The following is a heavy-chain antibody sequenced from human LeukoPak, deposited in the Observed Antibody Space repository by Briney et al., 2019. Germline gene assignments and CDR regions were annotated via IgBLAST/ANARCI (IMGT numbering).Heavy chain of an antibody. CDR2: ITSKADGGTR. Sequence: KTGGSLRLSCTASGLSFSNAWVSWVRQAPGKGLEWVGRITSKADGGTRDYAAPVKGRFTISRDDSKNTLYLQMNSLKTEDTAVYYCTTPERYYYDTSDFYGSPYWGQGTLVTVSS. V-gene: IGHV3-15*01. J-gene: IGHJ4*02. CDR1: GLSFSNAW. CDR3: TTPERYYYDTSDFYGSPY. D-gene: IGHD3-22*01.